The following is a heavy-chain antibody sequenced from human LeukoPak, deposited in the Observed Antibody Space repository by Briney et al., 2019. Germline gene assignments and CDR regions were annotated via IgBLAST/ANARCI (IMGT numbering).Heavy chain of an antibody. CDR2: INHSGST. CDR3: TGRYYDRPPDY. D-gene: IGHD3-22*01. CDR1: GGSFSGYY. Sequence: PSETLSLTCAVYGGSFSGYYWSWIRQPPGKGLEWIGEINHSGSTNYNPSLKSRVTISVDTSKNQFFLKLSSVTAADTAVYYCTGRYYDRPPDYWGQGTLVTVSS. V-gene: IGHV4-34*01. J-gene: IGHJ4*02.